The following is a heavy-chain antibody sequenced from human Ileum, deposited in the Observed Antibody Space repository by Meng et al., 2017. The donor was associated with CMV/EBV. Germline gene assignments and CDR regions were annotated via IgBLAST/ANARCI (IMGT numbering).Heavy chain of an antibody. CDR1: RGSVTSGDSY. J-gene: IGHJ6*02. Sequence: SEILSSTCSAPRGSVTSGDSYWTWVRQYPGKGLERFGIIYYGGSTNYNPSLKSRVTISTDTSKNQFSLKLTSVTAADTAVYYCARGSSPSAATMDVWGQGTTVTVSS. D-gene: IGHD6-13*01. V-gene: IGHV4-61*08. CDR3: ARGSSPSAATMDV. CDR2: IYYGGST.